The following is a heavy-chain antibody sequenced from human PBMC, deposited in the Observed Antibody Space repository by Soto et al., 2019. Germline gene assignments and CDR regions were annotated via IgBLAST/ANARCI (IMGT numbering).Heavy chain of an antibody. D-gene: IGHD1-26*01. CDR1: GGTFSTYS. J-gene: IGHJ4*02. CDR2: IIPIFGTA. Sequence: QVQLVQSGAEVKQPGSSVKVSCTTSGGTFSTYSIVWVRQAPGEGLEWMGGIIPIFGTANYAQKFQDRVTITADKSTNTAFMELSSLKSEDTAMYYCASSSGNNYGVGTNYYFDYWGQGTLVTVSS. V-gene: IGHV1-69*06. CDR3: ASSSGNNYGVGTNYYFDY.